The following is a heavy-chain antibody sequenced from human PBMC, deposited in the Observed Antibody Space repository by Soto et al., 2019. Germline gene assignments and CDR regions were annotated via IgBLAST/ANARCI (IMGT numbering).Heavy chain of an antibody. D-gene: IGHD3-10*01. CDR2: IRTRKNRYVT. J-gene: IGHJ6*02. Sequence: EVQLVQSGGGRVQPGGSLKLSCEASGFTFSVSAIHWVRLASGKGLEWVGHIRTRKNRYVTTYAASVKGRFSLSRDDSKNTAYLQMNSLKTEDTVVYYCARREYGLDVWGQGTTVIVS. CDR1: GFTFSVSA. V-gene: IGHV3-73*02. CDR3: ARREYGLDV.